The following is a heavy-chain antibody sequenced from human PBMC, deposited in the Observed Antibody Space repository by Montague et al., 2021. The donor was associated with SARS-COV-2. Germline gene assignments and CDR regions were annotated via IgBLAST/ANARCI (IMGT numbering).Heavy chain of an antibody. J-gene: IGHJ5*02. CDR3: ARHGSSGYFDWFGD. D-gene: IGHD3-9*01. Sequence: SETLSLTCTVSGGSISSSSYYWGWIRQPPGKGLEWIGSIYYSGSTYYNPSLKSRVTISVDTSKNQFSLKLSSVTAADTAVYYCARHGSSGYFDWFGDWGQGTLVTVSS. CDR2: IYYSGST. CDR1: GGSISSSSYY. V-gene: IGHV4-39*01.